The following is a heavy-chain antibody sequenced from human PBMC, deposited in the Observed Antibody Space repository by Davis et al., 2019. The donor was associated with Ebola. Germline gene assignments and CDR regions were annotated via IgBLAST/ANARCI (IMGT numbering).Heavy chain of an antibody. V-gene: IGHV3-74*01. CDR1: GFTFSSYW. CDR2: IKTDGSTT. D-gene: IGHD1-14*01. Sequence: PGGSLRLSCAASGFTFSSYWMHWVRQAPGKGLVWVSRIKTDGSTTIYADSVKGRFTISRDNAKNTLYLQMNSLRVEDTAVYYCARDPAIGKPLSTFDVWGRGTTVTVAS. CDR3: ARDPAIGKPLSTFDV. J-gene: IGHJ3*01.